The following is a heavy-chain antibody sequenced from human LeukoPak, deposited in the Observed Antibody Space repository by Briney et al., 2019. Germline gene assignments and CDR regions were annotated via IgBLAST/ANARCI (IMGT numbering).Heavy chain of an antibody. D-gene: IGHD3-22*01. Sequence: PGGSLRLSCAASGFTFSSYWMSWVRQAPGKGLEWVANIKQDGSEKYYVDSVKGRFTISRDNAKNSLYLQMNSLRAEDTAVYYCARAGVNYYDSSGYLDYWGQGTLVTVSS. CDR3: ARAGVNYYDSSGYLDY. J-gene: IGHJ4*02. V-gene: IGHV3-7*01. CDR1: GFTFSSYW. CDR2: IKQDGSEK.